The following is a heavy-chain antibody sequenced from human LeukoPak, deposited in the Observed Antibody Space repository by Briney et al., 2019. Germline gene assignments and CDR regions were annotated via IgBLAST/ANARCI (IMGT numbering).Heavy chain of an antibody. D-gene: IGHD3-16*01. Sequence: DPGGSLRLSCAASGFTFSNYAMSWVRQAPGKGLEWVSAIDSGGGTYYANSVKGRFTISRDNSKNTLYLQLNSLRAEDTAVYYCAKGPQGDWGQGALVTVSS. V-gene: IGHV3-23*01. J-gene: IGHJ4*02. CDR3: AKGPQGD. CDR1: GFTFSNYA. CDR2: IDSGGGT.